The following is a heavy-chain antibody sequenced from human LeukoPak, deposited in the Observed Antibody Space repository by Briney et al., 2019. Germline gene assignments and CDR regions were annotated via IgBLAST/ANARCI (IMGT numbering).Heavy chain of an antibody. V-gene: IGHV4-34*01. CDR3: ARESYYYTSGSWAKDYHYYYMDV. CDR1: GGSFSGYY. CDR2: INHSGST. Sequence: SETLSLTCAVYGGSFSGYYWSWIRQPPGKGLEWIGEINHSGSTNYNPSLKSRVTISVDTSKNQFSLKLSSVTAADTAIYYCARESYYYTSGSWAKDYHYYYMDVWGKGTTVTISS. D-gene: IGHD3-10*01. J-gene: IGHJ6*03.